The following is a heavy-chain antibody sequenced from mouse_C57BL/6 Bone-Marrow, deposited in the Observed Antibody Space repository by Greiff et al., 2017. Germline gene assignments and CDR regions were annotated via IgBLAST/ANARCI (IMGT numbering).Heavy chain of an antibody. J-gene: IGHJ3*01. D-gene: IGHD1-1*01. CDR1: GYTFTSYW. V-gene: IGHV1-64*01. CDR2: IHPNSGST. CDR3: ASNYYGSGFAY. Sequence: QVQLQQPGAELVKPGASVKLSCKASGYTFTSYWMHWVKQRPGQGLEWIGMIHPNSGSTNYNEKFKSKATLTVDKSSSTAYMQLSSLTAEDSAVYYCASNYYGSGFAYWGQGTLVTVSA.